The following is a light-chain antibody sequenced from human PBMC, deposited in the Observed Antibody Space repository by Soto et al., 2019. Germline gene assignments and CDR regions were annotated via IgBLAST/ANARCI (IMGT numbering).Light chain of an antibody. Sequence: QSVLTQPASVSGSPGQSVTISCTGTSSDVGGYNYVSWYQQHPGKAPKLVIFEVSIRPSGVSIRFSGSKSGNTASLTISGLQTEDEADYYCSSYTSRPSLFVFGSGTKATVL. CDR1: SSDVGGYNY. CDR2: EVS. CDR3: SSYTSRPSLFV. V-gene: IGLV2-14*01. J-gene: IGLJ1*01.